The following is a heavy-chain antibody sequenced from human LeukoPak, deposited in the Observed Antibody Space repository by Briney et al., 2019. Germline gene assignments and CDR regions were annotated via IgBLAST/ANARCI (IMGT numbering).Heavy chain of an antibody. J-gene: IGHJ4*02. V-gene: IGHV3-15*01. CDR3: TTEYYDILTGCRSYRGY. CDR1: GVTFSNAW. CDR2: IKSKTDGGAT. Sequence: GGSLRLSCAASGVTFSNAWMSWVRQAPGKGLEWVCRIKSKTDGGATDYAATVKGRFTISRDDSKNTLYLQMNSLKTEDTAVYYCTTEYYDILTGCRSYRGYWGQGTLVTVSS. D-gene: IGHD3-9*01.